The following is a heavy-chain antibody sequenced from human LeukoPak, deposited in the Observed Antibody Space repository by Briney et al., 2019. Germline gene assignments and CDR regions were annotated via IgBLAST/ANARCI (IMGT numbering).Heavy chain of an antibody. Sequence: SETLSLTCTVPGGSISSYYWSWIRQPPGKGLEWIGYIHYSGSTNYNPSLKSRVTISVDTSKNQFSLKLSSVTAADTAVYYCARTTEGGYTYGYFYYYYMDVWGKGTTVTISS. CDR1: GGSISSYY. CDR2: IHYSGST. J-gene: IGHJ6*03. CDR3: ARTTEGGYTYGYFYYYYMDV. V-gene: IGHV4-59*01. D-gene: IGHD5-18*01.